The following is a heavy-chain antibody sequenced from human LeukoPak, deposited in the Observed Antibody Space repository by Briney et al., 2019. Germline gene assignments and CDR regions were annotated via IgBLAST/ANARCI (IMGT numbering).Heavy chain of an antibody. Sequence: SETLSLTCTVSGASISTYYWNWIRQPPGKGLEWIGYIYYTGSTNYNPSLKSRVTISVDTSKNQFSLKLSSVTAADTAVYYCARGSNRYYFDYWGQGTLVTVSS. J-gene: IGHJ4*02. CDR2: IYYTGST. CDR1: GASISTYY. V-gene: IGHV4-59*12. CDR3: ARGSNRYYFDY.